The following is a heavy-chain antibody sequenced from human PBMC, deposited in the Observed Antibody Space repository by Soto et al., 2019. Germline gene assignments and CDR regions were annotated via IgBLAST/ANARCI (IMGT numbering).Heavy chain of an antibody. CDR2: ISYDGINK. CDR3: ARDQEQWLVSAFDI. D-gene: IGHD6-19*01. CDR1: GFTFSSYA. Sequence: QVQLVESGGGVVQPGRSLRLSCAASGFTFSSYAMHWVRQATGKGLEWVAVISYDGINKYYADSVKGRFTISRDNSKNTLYLQMNSLRAEDTAVYYCARDQEQWLVSAFDIWGQGTMVTVSS. J-gene: IGHJ3*02. V-gene: IGHV3-30-3*01.